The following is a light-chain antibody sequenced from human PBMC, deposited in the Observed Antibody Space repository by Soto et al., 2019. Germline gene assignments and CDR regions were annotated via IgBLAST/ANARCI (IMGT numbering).Light chain of an antibody. CDR3: QQLRSYPST. V-gene: IGKV1-9*01. CDR1: QGISSY. CDR2: AAY. J-gene: IGKJ4*01. Sequence: IQLTQSPSSLSASVGDRVTITCRASQGISSYLAWYQQKPGKAPKLLIYAAYTLQSGVPSRFSGSGFGTDFTLTVRSLQAEDFASYYCQQLRSYPSTFGGGTKVDIK.